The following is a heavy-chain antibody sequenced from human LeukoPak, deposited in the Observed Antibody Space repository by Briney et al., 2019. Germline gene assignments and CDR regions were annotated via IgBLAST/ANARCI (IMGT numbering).Heavy chain of an antibody. CDR1: GYTFTSYG. V-gene: IGHV1-18*01. CDR2: VSAYNGNT. D-gene: IGHD3-10*01. Sequence: APVKVSCKASGYTFTSYGISWVRQAPGHGGEWMGWVSAYNGNTNYAQNLPGRVTMTTDTSTSTAYTELRSVSSHATGGYYRGRDWGGSGSYSIHFDYWGQGTLVTASS. J-gene: IGHJ4*02. CDR3: GRDWGGSGSYSIHFDY.